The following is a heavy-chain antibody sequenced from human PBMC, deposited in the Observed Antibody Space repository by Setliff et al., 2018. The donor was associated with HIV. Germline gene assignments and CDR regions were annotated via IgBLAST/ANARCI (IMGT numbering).Heavy chain of an antibody. CDR3: ARHLADGGPYWYFDL. Sequence: GESLKISCKASGYSFTSYWIGWVRQMPGKGLEWMGIIYPGDSDTRYSPSFQGLVTFSADKSINTAFLQWSSLKASDTAMYYCARHLADGGPYWYFDLWVPETLLVTVSS. CDR2: IYPGDSDT. D-gene: IGHD4-17*01. J-gene: IGHJ2*01. V-gene: IGHV5-51*01. CDR1: GYSFTSYW.